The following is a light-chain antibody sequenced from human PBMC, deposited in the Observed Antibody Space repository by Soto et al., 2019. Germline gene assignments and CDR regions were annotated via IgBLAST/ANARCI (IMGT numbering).Light chain of an antibody. V-gene: IGKV3-15*01. CDR3: QQYSNWPPIT. CDR2: GAS. Sequence: EIVMTQSPATLSVSLGERATLSCRASQSVSSNLAWYQQKPGQAPRLLIYGASTRATGIPARFSGSGSGTEFTLTISSLQSEDFAVYYCQQYSNWPPITFGQGTRLEIK. CDR1: QSVSSN. J-gene: IGKJ5*01.